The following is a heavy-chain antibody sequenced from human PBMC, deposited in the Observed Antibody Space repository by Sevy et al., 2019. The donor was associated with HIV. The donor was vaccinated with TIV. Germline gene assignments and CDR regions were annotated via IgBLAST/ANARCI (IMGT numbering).Heavy chain of an antibody. CDR1: RFTFSSYA. Sequence: GGSLRLSCAASRFTFSSYAMSWVRQAPGKGLEWVSAISGSGGSTYYSDSVKGRFTISRDNSKNTLYLQMNSLRAEDTAVYYCAKDFWSGYYPSSDYFDYWGQGTLVTVSS. J-gene: IGHJ4*02. CDR2: ISGSGGST. CDR3: AKDFWSGYYPSSDYFDY. D-gene: IGHD3-3*01. V-gene: IGHV3-23*01.